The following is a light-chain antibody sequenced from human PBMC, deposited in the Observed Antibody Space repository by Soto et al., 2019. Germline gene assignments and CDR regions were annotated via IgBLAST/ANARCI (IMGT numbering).Light chain of an antibody. J-gene: IGLJ2*01. Sequence: QPVLTQPASVSGSPGQSITISCTGTSSDVGGYNYVSWYQQHPGKAPKLMIYDVSSRRSGVSNRFSGSNSGNAASLTISGLQAEDEADYYCSSYTSSSTLVVFGGGTKLTVL. V-gene: IGLV2-14*01. CDR1: SSDVGGYNY. CDR2: DVS. CDR3: SSYTSSSTLVV.